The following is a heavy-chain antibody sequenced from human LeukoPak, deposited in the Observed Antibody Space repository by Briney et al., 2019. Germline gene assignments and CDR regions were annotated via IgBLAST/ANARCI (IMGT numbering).Heavy chain of an antibody. CDR2: ISGSGGST. Sequence: PGGSLRLSRAASGFTLSSYEMDWVRQAPGKGLEWVSAISGSGGSTYYADSVKGRFTISRDNSKNTLYLQMNSLRAEDTAVYYCATLLDYYGSGSYYLDYWGQGTLVTVSS. J-gene: IGHJ4*02. V-gene: IGHV3-23*01. CDR3: ATLLDYYGSGSYYLDY. D-gene: IGHD3-10*01. CDR1: GFTLSSYE.